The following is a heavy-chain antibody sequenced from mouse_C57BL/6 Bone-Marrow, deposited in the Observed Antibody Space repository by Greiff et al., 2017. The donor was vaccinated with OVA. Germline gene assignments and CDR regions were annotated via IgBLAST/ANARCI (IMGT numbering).Heavy chain of an antibody. CDR2: IHPNSGST. J-gene: IGHJ1*03. V-gene: IGHV1-64*01. CDR1: GYTFTSYW. Sequence: QVQLQQSGAELVKPGASVKLSCKASGYTFTSYWMHWVKQRPGQGLEWIGMIHPNSGSTNYNEKFKSKATLTVDKSSSTAYMQLSSLTSEDSAVYYCAPTVVATYWYFDVWGTGTTVTVSS. CDR3: APTVVATYWYFDV. D-gene: IGHD1-1*01.